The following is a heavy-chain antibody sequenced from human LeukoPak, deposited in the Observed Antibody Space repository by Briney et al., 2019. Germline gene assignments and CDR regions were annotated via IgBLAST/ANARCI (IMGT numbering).Heavy chain of an antibody. D-gene: IGHD1-26*01. CDR2: IKQDGSEK. V-gene: IGHV3-7*01. CDR1: GFTFSSYW. J-gene: IGHJ4*02. CDR3: ARTSGSYFGKAGYLDY. Sequence: GRSLRLSCVASGFTFSSYWMTWVRQAPGKGLEWVANIKQDGSEKNYVDSVKGRFTISRDNAKNALYLQMNSLRAEDTAVYYCARTSGSYFGKAGYLDYWGQGNQVTVSS.